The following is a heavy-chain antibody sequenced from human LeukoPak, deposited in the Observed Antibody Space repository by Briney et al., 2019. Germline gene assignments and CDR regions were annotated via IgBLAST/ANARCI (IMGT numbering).Heavy chain of an antibody. V-gene: IGHV1-69*04. CDR2: IIPILGIA. D-gene: IGHD6-6*01. J-gene: IGHJ4*02. Sequence: SVKVSCKASGGTFSSYAISWVRQAPGQGLEWMGRIIPILGIANYAQKFQGRVTITADKSTSTAYMELSSLRSEDTAVYYCARDAPALLIAARPLNVDGGYWGQGTLVTVSS. CDR1: GGTFSSYA. CDR3: ARDAPALLIAARPLNVDGGY.